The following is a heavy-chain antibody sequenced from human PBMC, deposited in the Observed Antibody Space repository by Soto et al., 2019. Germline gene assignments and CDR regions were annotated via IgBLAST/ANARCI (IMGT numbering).Heavy chain of an antibody. V-gene: IGHV1-69*06. D-gene: IGHD6-13*01. CDR2: IIPIFGTA. Sequence: SVKVSCKASGGTFSSYAISWVRQAPGQGLEWMGGIIPIFGTANYAQKFQGRVTITADKSTSTAYMELSSLRSENTAVYYCARVYSSSWYVPYYYGMDVWGQGTTVTV. CDR1: GGTFSSYA. J-gene: IGHJ6*02. CDR3: ARVYSSSWYVPYYYGMDV.